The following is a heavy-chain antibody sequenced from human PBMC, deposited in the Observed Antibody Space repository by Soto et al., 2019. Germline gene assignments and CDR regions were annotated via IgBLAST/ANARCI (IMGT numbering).Heavy chain of an antibody. J-gene: IGHJ4*02. CDR1: GYTFITYG. CDR3: ARDTSHYFDH. CDR2: ITPYNGKT. V-gene: IGHV1-18*01. Sequence: QVHLVKSGAEVKKPGASVKVSCEASGYTFITYGISWVRQAPGQGLEWMGWITPYNGKTNYAQKVQDRVTMTTDTSTGTAYLELRSLRSDDSAVYYCARDTSHYFDHWGQGTLVTVSS. D-gene: IGHD2-2*01.